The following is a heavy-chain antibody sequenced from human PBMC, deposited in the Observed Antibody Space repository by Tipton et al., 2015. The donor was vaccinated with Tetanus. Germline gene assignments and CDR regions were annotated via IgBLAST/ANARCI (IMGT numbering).Heavy chain of an antibody. V-gene: IGHV4-30-4*01. CDR3: ARDLGTSGFH. D-gene: IGHD1-7*01. Sequence: LRLSCTVSGVSISSYYWSWIRQSPGKGLEWIGYIYHSGSAYYKPSLKSRATISVDTSKNKFSLNLTSLTAADTAVYYCARDLGTSGFHWGQGTLVTVSS. CDR1: GVSISSYY. J-gene: IGHJ4*02. CDR2: IYHSGSA.